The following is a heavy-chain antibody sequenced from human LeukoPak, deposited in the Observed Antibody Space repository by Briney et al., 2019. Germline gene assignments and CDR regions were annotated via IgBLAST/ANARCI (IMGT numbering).Heavy chain of an antibody. CDR2: INPNSGGT. Sequence: ASVKVSRKASGYTFTGYYMNWVRQAPGQGLEWMGRINPNSGGTNYAQKFQGRVIMTRDTSISTAYMELSRLRSDDTAVYYCARVGDGLNDAFDIWGQGTMVTVSS. V-gene: IGHV1-2*06. D-gene: IGHD5-24*01. CDR3: ARVGDGLNDAFDI. J-gene: IGHJ3*02. CDR1: GYTFTGYY.